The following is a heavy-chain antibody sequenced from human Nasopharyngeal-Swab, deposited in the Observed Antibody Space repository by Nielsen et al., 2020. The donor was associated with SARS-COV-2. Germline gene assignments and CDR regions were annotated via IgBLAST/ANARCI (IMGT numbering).Heavy chain of an antibody. CDR1: GFTFSSYS. V-gene: IGHV3-21*01. CDR3: ARDDTVQGVLNWFDP. D-gene: IGHD3-10*01. Sequence: GESLKISCAASGFTFSSYSMNWVRQAPGKGLEWVSSISSSSSYIYYADSVKGRFTISRDNAKNSLYLQMNSPRAEDTAVYYCARDDTVQGVLNWFDPWGQGTLVTVSS. CDR2: ISSSSSYI. J-gene: IGHJ5*02.